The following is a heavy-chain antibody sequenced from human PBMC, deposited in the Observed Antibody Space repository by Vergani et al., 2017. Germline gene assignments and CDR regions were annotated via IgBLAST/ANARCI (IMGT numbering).Heavy chain of an antibody. D-gene: IGHD6-6*01. CDR3: AKAWGGGSSFRSYYFDY. CDR2: ISWNSGSR. CDR1: GFTFDDYA. Sequence: EVQLVESGGGLVQPGRSLRLSCAASGFTFDDYAMHWVRQAPGKGLEWVSGISWNSGSRGYADSVKGRFTISRDNAKTSLYLQMNSLRAEDTALYYCAKAWGGGSSFRSYYFDYWGQGTLVTVSS. V-gene: IGHV3-9*01. J-gene: IGHJ4*02.